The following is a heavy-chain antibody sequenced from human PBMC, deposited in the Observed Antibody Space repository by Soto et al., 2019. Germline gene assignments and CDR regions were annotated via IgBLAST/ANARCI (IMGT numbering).Heavy chain of an antibody. J-gene: IGHJ5*02. D-gene: IGHD2-21*01. Sequence: PXETLSLPFTVSGGSISSSRYYWGWIRQPPGKGLEWIGSIYYSGSTYYNPSLKSRVTISVDTSKNQFSLKLSSVNAADTAVYYCARHPFLSDPDPHIWFDPWGQGTLVTVSS. CDR3: ARHPFLSDPDPHIWFDP. CDR1: GGSISSSRYY. V-gene: IGHV4-39*01. CDR2: IYYSGST.